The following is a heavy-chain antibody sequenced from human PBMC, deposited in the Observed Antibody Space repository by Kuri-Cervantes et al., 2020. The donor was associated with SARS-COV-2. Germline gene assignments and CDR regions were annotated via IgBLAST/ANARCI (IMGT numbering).Heavy chain of an antibody. V-gene: IGHV4-38-2*02. CDR2: ISHSGST. J-gene: IGHJ5*02. CDR1: GYSISIGYS. CDR3: ARDPNANHNNWFDP. Sequence: SETLSLTCAVSGYSISIGYSWGWIRQPPGKGLEWIGSISHSGSTFHNPSLKSRVTVSVDTSKNQFSLKLTSVTAADTAVYYCARDPNANHNNWFDPWGQGTLVTVSS. D-gene: IGHD4/OR15-4a*01.